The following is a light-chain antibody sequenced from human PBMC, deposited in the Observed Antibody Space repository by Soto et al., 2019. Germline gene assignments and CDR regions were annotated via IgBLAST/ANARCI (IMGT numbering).Light chain of an antibody. CDR3: QQYNSYSWS. J-gene: IGKJ1*01. CDR2: QAS. Sequence: DIPMTETPSTPSAFVGDRVTITCRASQKISTWLAWYQQKPGKAPKLLIYQASTLQIGVPSRFSGSGSGTEFTLTISSLQPDDFATYYCQQYNSYSWSFGQGTRWISN. V-gene: IGKV1-5*03. CDR1: QKISTW.